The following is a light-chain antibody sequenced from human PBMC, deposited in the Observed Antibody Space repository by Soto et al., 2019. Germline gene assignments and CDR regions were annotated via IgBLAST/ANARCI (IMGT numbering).Light chain of an antibody. J-gene: IGKJ1*01. CDR2: KAS. CDR1: QSISSW. Sequence: DIQMTQSPSTLSASVGDRVTITCRASQSISSWLAWYQQKPGKAPKLLIYKASSLEGGVPSRFSVSGPGPEFTLAISGLQPADFATYYCQQDNSYPLTFGRGTKVEIK. CDR3: QQDNSYPLT. V-gene: IGKV1-5*03.